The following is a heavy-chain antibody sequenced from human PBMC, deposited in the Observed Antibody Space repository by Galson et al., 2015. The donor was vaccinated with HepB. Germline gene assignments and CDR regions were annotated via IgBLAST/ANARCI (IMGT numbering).Heavy chain of an antibody. Sequence: LRLSCAASGFTVSSYYWSWIRQPPGKGLEWIGYIYYSGSTNYNPSLKSRVTISVDTSKNQFSLKLSSVTAADTAVYYCARVSGSSYYYYYMDVWGKGTTVTVSS. J-gene: IGHJ6*03. CDR1: GFTVSSYY. CDR3: ARVSGSSYYYYYMDV. CDR2: IYYSGST. V-gene: IGHV4-59*02. D-gene: IGHD3-10*01.